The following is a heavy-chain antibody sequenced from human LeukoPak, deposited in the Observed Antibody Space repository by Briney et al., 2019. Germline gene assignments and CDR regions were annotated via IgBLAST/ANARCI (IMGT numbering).Heavy chain of an antibody. CDR1: GFTFSSYS. J-gene: IGHJ6*02. Sequence: GGSLRLSCAASGFTFSSYSMNWVRQAPGKGLEWVSSISSSSSYIYYADSVKGRFTISRDNAKNSLYLQMNSLRAEDTAVYYCARSFGELLSYYYYGMDVWGQGTTVTVSS. V-gene: IGHV3-21*01. D-gene: IGHD3-10*01. CDR3: ARSFGELLSYYYYGMDV. CDR2: ISSSSSYI.